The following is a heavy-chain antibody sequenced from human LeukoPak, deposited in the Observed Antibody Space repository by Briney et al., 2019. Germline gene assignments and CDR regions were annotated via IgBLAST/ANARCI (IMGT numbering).Heavy chain of an antibody. D-gene: IGHD3-22*01. CDR1: GGFISSYY. V-gene: IGHV4-59*01. CDR2: IYYSGRT. CDR3: ARGQKYRSGYTVTELGSGYFDY. J-gene: IGHJ4*02. Sequence: SETLSLTCSVSGGFISSYYWSWIRQPPGKGLEWIGYIYYSGRTNYNPSLKSRVTISVDTSKNQFSLTLSSVTAADTAVYYCARGQKYRSGYTVTELGSGYFDYWGQGTLVTVSS.